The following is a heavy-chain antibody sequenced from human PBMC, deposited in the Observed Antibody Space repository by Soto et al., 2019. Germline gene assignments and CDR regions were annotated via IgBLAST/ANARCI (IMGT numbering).Heavy chain of an antibody. V-gene: IGHV1-18*01. CDR1: GYTFTSYG. CDR3: ARIVLTXXXXXXXX. CDR2: ISAYNGNT. J-gene: IGHJ1*01. Sequence: QVQLVQSGAEVKKPGASVKVSCKASGYTFTSYGISWVRQAPGQGLEWMGWISAYNGNTNYAQKLQGRVTMPTDTXXXXXXXXLRSLXXXXXXXXXXARIVLTXXXXXXXXWGQ. D-gene: IGHD2-8*01.